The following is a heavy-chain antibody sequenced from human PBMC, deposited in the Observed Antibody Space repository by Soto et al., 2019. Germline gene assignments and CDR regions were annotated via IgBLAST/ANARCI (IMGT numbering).Heavy chain of an antibody. CDR1: GFTFSSYA. CDR2: ISGSGGST. Sequence: VQLVESGGGVVQPGRSLRLSCAASGFTFSSYAMSWVRQAPGKGLEWVSAISGSGGSTYYADSVKGRFTISRDNSKNTLYLQMNSLRAEDTAVYYCAKTPAEVTYYYYYGMDVWGQGTTVTVSS. V-gene: IGHV3-23*04. J-gene: IGHJ6*02. CDR3: AKTPAEVTYYYYYGMDV. D-gene: IGHD2-21*02.